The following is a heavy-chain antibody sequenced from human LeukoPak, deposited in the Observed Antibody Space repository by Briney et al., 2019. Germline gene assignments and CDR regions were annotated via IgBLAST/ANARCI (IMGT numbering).Heavy chain of an antibody. CDR2: IDPNSGDT. V-gene: IGHV1-2*06. J-gene: IGHJ3*02. CDR3: ARDHDSSGRTDDGFDI. CDR1: GYTFSDYY. D-gene: IGHD3-22*01. Sequence: ASVKVSCKASGYTFSDYYIHWVRQAPGQGLEWMGRIDPNSGDTKYAQKFQDRVTMTRDTSISTAYMEVSGLTSDDTAIYYCARDHDSSGRTDDGFDIWGQGTMVAVSS.